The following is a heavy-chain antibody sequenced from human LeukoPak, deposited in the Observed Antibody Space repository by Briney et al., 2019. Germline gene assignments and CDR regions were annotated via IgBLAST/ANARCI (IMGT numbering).Heavy chain of an antibody. CDR1: GGSFSDYY. J-gene: IGHJ3*02. CDR3: ARDPSDTTIPRAFDI. V-gene: IGHV4-59*01. CDR2: IYYTGST. Sequence: SETLSLTCTISGGSFSDYYWSWLRQSPGKGLEWIGYIYYTGSTTYNPSLKSRVTISADTSKNQFSLKLSSVTAADTAVYYCARDPSDTTIPRAFDIWGQGTMVTVSS. D-gene: IGHD5-12*01.